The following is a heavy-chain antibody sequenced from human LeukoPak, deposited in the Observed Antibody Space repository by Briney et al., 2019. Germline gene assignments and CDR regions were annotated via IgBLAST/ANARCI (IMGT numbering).Heavy chain of an antibody. J-gene: IGHJ4*02. D-gene: IGHD5-18*01. V-gene: IGHV4-34*01. CDR3: ARLGGYSYGPGVSY. CDR2: INHSGST. CDR1: GGSFSGYY. Sequence: SETLSLTCAVYGGSFSGYYWSWIRQPPGKGLEWIGEINHSGSTNYNPSLKSLVTISVDTSKNQFSLKLSSVTAADTAVYYCARLGGYSYGPGVSYWGQGTLVTVSS.